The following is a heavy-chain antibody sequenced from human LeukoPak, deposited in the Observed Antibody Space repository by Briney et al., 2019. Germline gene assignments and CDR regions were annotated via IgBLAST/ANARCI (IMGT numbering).Heavy chain of an antibody. CDR2: MYSNGNT. J-gene: IGHJ4*02. D-gene: IGHD6-19*01. Sequence: GGPLRLSCAASRFTVSSNYMSWVRQGPGKGLEWVSIMYSNGNTYYADSVKGRFTISRDNSKNTLYLHMNSLRAEDTAVYYCARDRDSSSHFGYWGQGTLVTVSS. V-gene: IGHV3-66*01. CDR3: ARDRDSSSHFGY. CDR1: RFTVSSNY.